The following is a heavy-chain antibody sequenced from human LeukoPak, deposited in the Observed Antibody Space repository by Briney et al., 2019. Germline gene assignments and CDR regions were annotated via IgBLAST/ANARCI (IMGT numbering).Heavy chain of an antibody. CDR2: IYHSGST. D-gene: IGHD3-3*01. CDR3: ARSGFTIFGVVILYY. V-gene: IGHV4-30-2*01. Sequence: SQTLSLTCTVSGGSISSGGYYRSWIRQPPGKGLEWIGYIYHSGSTYYNPSLKSRVTISVDRSKNQFSLKLSSVTAADTAVYYCARSGFTIFGVVILYYWGQGTLVTVSS. CDR1: GGSISSGGYY. J-gene: IGHJ4*02.